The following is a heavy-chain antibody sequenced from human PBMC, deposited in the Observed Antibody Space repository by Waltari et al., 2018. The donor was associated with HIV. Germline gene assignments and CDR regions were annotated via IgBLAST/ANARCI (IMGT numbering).Heavy chain of an antibody. CDR1: GFTFSNFG. Sequence: QVQLVESGGGVVQPGKSLRLSCAASGFTFSNFGIHWVRQAPGKGLDCVAVISFDGRNEYYADSVKGRFTISRDNSKNTVYLQMNSLRADDTAVYYCAKEGWELLQFGYYFDYWGQGTLVTVSS. J-gene: IGHJ4*02. V-gene: IGHV3-30*18. CDR3: AKEGWELLQFGYYFDY. D-gene: IGHD1-26*01. CDR2: ISFDGRNE.